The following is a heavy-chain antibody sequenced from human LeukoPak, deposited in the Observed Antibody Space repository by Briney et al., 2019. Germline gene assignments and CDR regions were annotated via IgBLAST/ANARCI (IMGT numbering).Heavy chain of an antibody. D-gene: IGHD2-2*02. CDR3: AGDPSNYCSSTSCYKYGMDV. V-gene: IGHV4-31*03. J-gene: IGHJ6*04. Sequence: SQTLSLTCTVSGGSISSGGYYWSWIRQHPGKGLEWIGYIYYSGSTYYNPSLKSRVTISVDTSKNQFSLKLSSVTAADTAVYYCAGDPSNYCSSTSCYKYGMDVWGKGTTVTVSS. CDR2: IYYSGST. CDR1: GGSISSGGYY.